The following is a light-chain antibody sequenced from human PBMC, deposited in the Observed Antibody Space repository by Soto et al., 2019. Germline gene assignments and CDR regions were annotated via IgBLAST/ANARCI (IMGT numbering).Light chain of an antibody. CDR3: QQRSTWLYS. J-gene: IGKJ2*01. Sequence: EILLAQSPATLSLSPGVRATLSCTASQDVSIFLAWYQQKPGQAPRLLIHDASNRATGVPARFSGSGSWRDFTLTITSLEPEDCAVYYCQQRSTWLYSFGQGTKLE. CDR1: QDVSIF. V-gene: IGKV3-11*02. CDR2: DAS.